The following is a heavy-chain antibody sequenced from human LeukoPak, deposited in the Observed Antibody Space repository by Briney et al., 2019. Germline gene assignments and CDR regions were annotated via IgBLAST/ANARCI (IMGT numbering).Heavy chain of an antibody. J-gene: IGHJ4*02. CDR3: ARDTTVRGIAAAGSGY. Sequence: ASVKVSCKASGYTFTSYGISWVRQAPGQGLEWMGWISAYYGNTNYAQKLQGRVTMTTDTSTSTAYMELRSLRSDDTAVYYCARDTTVRGIAAAGSGYWGQGTLVTVS. CDR1: GYTFTSYG. V-gene: IGHV1-18*01. D-gene: IGHD6-13*01. CDR2: ISAYYGNT.